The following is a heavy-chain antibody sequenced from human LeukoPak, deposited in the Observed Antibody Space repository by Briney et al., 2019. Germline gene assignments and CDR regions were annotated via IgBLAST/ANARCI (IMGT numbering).Heavy chain of an antibody. CDR1: GGTFSSYA. CDR3: ARRIRGTHYYYYYGMDV. Sequence: GASVKVSCKASGGTFSSYAISWVRQAPGQGLEWMGGIIPIFGTANYAQKSQGRVTITADESTSIAYMELSSLRSEDTAVYYCARRIRGTHYYYYYGMDVWGQGTTVTVSS. J-gene: IGHJ6*02. D-gene: IGHD3-10*01. CDR2: IIPIFGTA. V-gene: IGHV1-69*13.